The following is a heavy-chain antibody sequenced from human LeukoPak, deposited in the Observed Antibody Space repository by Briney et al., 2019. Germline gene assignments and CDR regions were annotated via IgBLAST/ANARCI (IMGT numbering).Heavy chain of an antibody. V-gene: IGHV3-64*05. CDR2: INSDGGST. CDR3: VKGGRYSSGWFDY. CDR1: GFTFSSYA. D-gene: IGHD6-19*01. Sequence: GGSLRLSCSASGFTFSSYAMHWVRQAPGKGLEHVSAINSDGGSTYYADSVKGRFTISRDNSKNTLYFQMRSLRAEDAAVYYCVKGGRYSSGWFDYWGQGTLVTVSS. J-gene: IGHJ5*01.